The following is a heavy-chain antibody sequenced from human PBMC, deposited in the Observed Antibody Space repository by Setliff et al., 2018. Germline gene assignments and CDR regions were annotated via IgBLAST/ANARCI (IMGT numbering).Heavy chain of an antibody. D-gene: IGHD6-19*01. CDR3: ARGRAGHSGH. J-gene: IGHJ4*02. Sequence: SETLSLTCTVSGGSISSGGYYWSWIRQHPGKGLEWIGYIYYSGSTYYYNPSLKSRVTISVDTSKNQFSLKLSSVTAADTAVYYCARGRAGHSGHWGQGTLVTVSS. V-gene: IGHV4-31*03. CDR2: IYYSGSTY. CDR1: GGSISSGGYY.